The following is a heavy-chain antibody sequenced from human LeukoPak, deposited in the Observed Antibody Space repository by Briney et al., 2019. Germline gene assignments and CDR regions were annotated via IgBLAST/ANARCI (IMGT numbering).Heavy chain of an antibody. CDR2: INDSGST. V-gene: IGHV4-34*01. CDR3: ARQKTGEDPDLGYCSGDGCYSFHY. Sequence: SETLSLTCAVYGESLSGNYWSWIRQPPGKGLEWTGEINDSGSTNYNPSLKSRVTMTVDASNKQFSLRLSSVTAVDTAVYYCARQKTGEDPDLGYCSGDGCYSFHYWGPGTLVTVSS. J-gene: IGHJ4*02. CDR1: GESLSGNY. D-gene: IGHD2-15*01.